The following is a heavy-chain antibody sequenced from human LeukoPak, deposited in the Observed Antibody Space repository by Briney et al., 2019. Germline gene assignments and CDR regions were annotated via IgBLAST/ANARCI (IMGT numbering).Heavy chain of an antibody. J-gene: IGHJ4*02. D-gene: IGHD6-13*01. Sequence: GGSLRLSCAASGFTLSTFGMHWVRQAPGKGLEWVAFISYDGSNKYYADSVKGRFTVSSDNSKNTLYLQMNSLRPEDTAVYYCATDKGPSSWYENDYWGQGTLVTVSS. CDR2: ISYDGSNK. CDR1: GFTLSTFG. V-gene: IGHV3-30*19. CDR3: ATDKGPSSWYENDY.